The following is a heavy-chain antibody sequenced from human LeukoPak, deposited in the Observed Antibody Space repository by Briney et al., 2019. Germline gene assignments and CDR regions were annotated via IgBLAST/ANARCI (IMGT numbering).Heavy chain of an antibody. D-gene: IGHD4-17*01. J-gene: IGHJ4*02. Sequence: KSSETLSLTCTVSGGSISSYYWSWIRQPPGKGLEWIGYIYYSGSTYYNPSLKSRVTISVDTSKNQFSLKLSSVTAADTAVYYCAFSYGEFFDYWGQGTLVTVSS. V-gene: IGHV4-59*06. CDR1: GGSISSYY. CDR3: AFSYGEFFDY. CDR2: IYYSGST.